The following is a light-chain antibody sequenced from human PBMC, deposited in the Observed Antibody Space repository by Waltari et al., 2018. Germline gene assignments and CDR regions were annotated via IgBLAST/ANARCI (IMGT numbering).Light chain of an antibody. CDR3: QSYDTSLSVV. Sequence: QSVLTQPPSVSGAPGQRVTISCTGGGSNIGAGYDVHWYRQLPGKAPELLISGVNNRPSGVPDRFFGSRSGTSASLAITGLQAEDEADYYCQSYDTSLSVVFGGGTKLTV. CDR1: GSNIGAGYD. V-gene: IGLV1-40*01. J-gene: IGLJ2*01. CDR2: GVN.